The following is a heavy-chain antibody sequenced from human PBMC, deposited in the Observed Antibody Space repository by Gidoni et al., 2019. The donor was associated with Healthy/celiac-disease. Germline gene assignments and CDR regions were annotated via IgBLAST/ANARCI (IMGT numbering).Heavy chain of an antibody. D-gene: IGHD6-13*01. J-gene: IGHJ6*02. Sequence: QVQLQESGPGLVKPSETLSLTCTVSGGSISSYYWIWIRQHPGKGLEWIGYIYYSGSTNYNPSLKSRVTISVDTSKNQFSLKLSSVTAADTAVYYCARDGPMSGPIAAAGYYGMDVWGQGTTVTVSS. CDR2: IYYSGST. CDR1: GGSISSYY. V-gene: IGHV4-59*01. CDR3: ARDGPMSGPIAAAGYYGMDV.